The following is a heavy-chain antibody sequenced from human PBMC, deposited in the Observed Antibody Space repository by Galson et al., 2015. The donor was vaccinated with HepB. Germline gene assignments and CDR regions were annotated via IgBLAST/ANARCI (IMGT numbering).Heavy chain of an antibody. D-gene: IGHD6-13*01. Sequence: SVKVSCKASGYTFTSYYMHWVRQAPGQGLEWMGIIDPSGGSTSYAQKFQGRVTMTRDTSTSTVYMELSSLRSEDTAVYYCASSFIAAAGTDYWGQGTLVTVSS. CDR3: ASSFIAAAGTDY. J-gene: IGHJ4*02. CDR1: GYTFTSYY. V-gene: IGHV1-46*03. CDR2: IDPSGGST.